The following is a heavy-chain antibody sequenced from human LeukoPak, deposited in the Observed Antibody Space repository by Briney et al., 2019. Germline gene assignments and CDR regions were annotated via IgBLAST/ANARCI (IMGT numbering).Heavy chain of an antibody. CDR1: GGSISSSSYY. V-gene: IGHV4-61*01. J-gene: IGHJ3*02. D-gene: IGHD6-13*01. CDR3: ARDAAI. CDR2: IYYSGST. Sequence: SETLSLTCTVSGGSISSSSYYWGWIRQPPGKGLEWIGYIYYSGSTNYNPSLKSRVTISVDTSKNQFSLKLSSVTAADTAVYYCARDAAIWGQGTMVIVSS.